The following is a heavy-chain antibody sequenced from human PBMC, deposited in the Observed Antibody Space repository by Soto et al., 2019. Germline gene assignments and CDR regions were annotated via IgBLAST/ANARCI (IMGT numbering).Heavy chain of an antibody. CDR1: GFTFSGSA. CDR2: IRSKANSYAT. CDR3: NRQESTYYYDSSGYDDFDI. Sequence: GGSLRLSCAASGFTFSGSAMHWVRQASGKGLEWVGRIRSKANSYATAYAASVKGRLTISRDDSKNTAYLQMNSLKTEDTAVYYCNRQESTYYYDSSGYDDFDIWGQGTMVTVSS. V-gene: IGHV3-73*01. D-gene: IGHD3-22*01. J-gene: IGHJ3*02.